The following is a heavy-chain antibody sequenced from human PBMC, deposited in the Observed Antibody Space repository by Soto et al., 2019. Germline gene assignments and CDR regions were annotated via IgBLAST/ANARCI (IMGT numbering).Heavy chain of an antibody. D-gene: IGHD2-15*01. CDR1: GFTFSSYE. V-gene: IGHV3-48*03. CDR3: AVGYCSGGSCYSTNYFDY. CDR2: ISSSGSTI. Sequence: EVQLVESGGGLVQPGGSLRLSCEASGFTFSSYEMNWVRQAPGKGLEWVSYISSSGSTIYYADSVKGRFTISRDNAKNSLYLQMNSLRAEDTAVYYCAVGYCSGGSCYSTNYFDYWGQGTLVTVSS. J-gene: IGHJ4*02.